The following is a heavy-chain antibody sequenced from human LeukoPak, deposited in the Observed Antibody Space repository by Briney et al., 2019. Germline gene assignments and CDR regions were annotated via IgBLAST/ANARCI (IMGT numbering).Heavy chain of an antibody. D-gene: IGHD3-16*02. Sequence: SETLSLTCDVSGGSIDSTNWWNWVRQPPGKGLEWIGEIHHDGRINYNPSLKSRVILSVDKSKNQFSLRLNSETAADTAMYYCARSHDHLWGNYPDYWGQGTLVTVSS. V-gene: IGHV4/OR15-8*01. J-gene: IGHJ4*02. CDR1: GGSIDSTNW. CDR3: ARSHDHLWGNYPDY. CDR2: IHHDGRI.